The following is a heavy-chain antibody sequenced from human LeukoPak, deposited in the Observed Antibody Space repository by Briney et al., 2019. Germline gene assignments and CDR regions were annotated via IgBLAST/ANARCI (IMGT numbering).Heavy chain of an antibody. V-gene: IGHV3-73*01. CDR2: IRSKANSYAT. Sequence: GGSLKLSCAASGFTFSGSTVYWVRQASGKGLEWVGRIRSKANSYATAYAASVKGRFTISRDDSKNTAYLQMNSLKTEDTAVYYCALRDTAMVMVDYWGQGTLVTVSS. J-gene: IGHJ4*02. CDR3: ALRDTAMVMVDY. CDR1: GFTFSGST. D-gene: IGHD5-18*01.